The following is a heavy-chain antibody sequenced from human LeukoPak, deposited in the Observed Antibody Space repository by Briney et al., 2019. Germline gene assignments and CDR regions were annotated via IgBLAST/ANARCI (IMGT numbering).Heavy chain of an antibody. CDR3: ARWGLCSSSSCQISDY. V-gene: IGHV1-18*01. J-gene: IGHJ4*02. D-gene: IGHD2-2*01. Sequence: ASVKVSCKASGYTFTSYGISWVRQAPGQGHEWMGWINGYNGNTNYGQRVQGRVTMTTDTSTSTAYMELRSLRSDDTAAYYCARWGLCSSSSCQISDYWGQGTLVTVSS. CDR2: INGYNGNT. CDR1: GYTFTSYG.